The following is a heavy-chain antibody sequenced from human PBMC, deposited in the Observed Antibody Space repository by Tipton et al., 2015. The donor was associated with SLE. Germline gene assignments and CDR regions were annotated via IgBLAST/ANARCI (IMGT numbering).Heavy chain of an antibody. V-gene: IGHV3-7*01. J-gene: IGHJ4*02. CDR2: IKEDGSEK. D-gene: IGHD2/OR15-2a*01. Sequence: SLRLSCAASGFTFSSSWMNWVRLAPGKGPEWVANIKEDGSEKHYVDSVKDRLTISRDNAKNSLYLQMNSLRDEDTAVYYCARGKYYFDYWGQGALVTVSS. CDR1: GFTFSSSW. CDR3: ARGKYYFDY.